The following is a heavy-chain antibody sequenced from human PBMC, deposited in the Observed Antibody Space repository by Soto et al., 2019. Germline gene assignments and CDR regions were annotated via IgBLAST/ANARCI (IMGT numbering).Heavy chain of an antibody. D-gene: IGHD3-16*01. CDR3: AKGGGDNWFDP. CDR1: GFTFSSYA. J-gene: IGHJ5*02. Sequence: EVQLLESGAGLVQPGGSLRLSCAASGFTFSSYAMSWVRQAPGKGLEWVSAISRSGGSTYYADSVKGRFTISRDNSKNTLYLQMTSLTAEDTAVYYCAKGGGDNWFDPWGQGTLVTVSS. CDR2: ISRSGGST. V-gene: IGHV3-23*01.